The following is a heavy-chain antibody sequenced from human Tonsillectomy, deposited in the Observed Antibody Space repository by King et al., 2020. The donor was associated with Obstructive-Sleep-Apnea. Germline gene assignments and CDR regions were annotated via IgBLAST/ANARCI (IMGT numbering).Heavy chain of an antibody. Sequence: VQLVESGGGVVQPGRSLRLSCAASGFTFSSYGMHWVRQAPGKGLEWVAVLSYDGSNKYYADSGKGRFTISRDNSKNMLYLKMNSLRAEDTAMDYCVRDESGYDILTGVYGMDVWGQGTTVTVSS. J-gene: IGHJ6*02. CDR1: GFTFSSYG. D-gene: IGHD3-9*01. CDR2: LSYDGSNK. CDR3: VRDESGYDILTGVYGMDV. V-gene: IGHV3-30*03.